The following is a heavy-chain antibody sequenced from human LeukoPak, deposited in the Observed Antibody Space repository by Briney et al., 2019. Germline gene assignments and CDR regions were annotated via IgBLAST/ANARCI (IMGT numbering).Heavy chain of an antibody. D-gene: IGHD1-26*01. CDR3: ATGVSFALGAYYFDY. J-gene: IGHJ4*02. CDR1: GYTLTELS. Sequence: GASVKVSWKVSGYTLTELSMHWVRQAPGKGLEWMGGFDPEDGETIYAQKFQGRVTTTEDTSTDTAYMELSSLRSEDTAVYYCATGVSFALGAYYFDYWGQGTLVTVSS. V-gene: IGHV1-24*01. CDR2: FDPEDGET.